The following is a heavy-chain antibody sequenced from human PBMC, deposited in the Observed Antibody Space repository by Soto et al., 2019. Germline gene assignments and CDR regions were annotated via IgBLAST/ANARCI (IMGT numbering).Heavy chain of an antibody. CDR3: ARCSLVVVPAPGFDP. CDR2: IYNTGST. Sequence: SETLSLTCTVSGASISSGGYYWSWIRQPPGRGLEFIGHIYNTGSTNYNPSLKSRITMSLDTSKNHFSLRLGSVTAADTALYYCARCSLVVVPAPGFDPWGRGTLVTVSS. V-gene: IGHV4-31*03. CDR1: GASISSGGYY. D-gene: IGHD2-2*01. J-gene: IGHJ5*02.